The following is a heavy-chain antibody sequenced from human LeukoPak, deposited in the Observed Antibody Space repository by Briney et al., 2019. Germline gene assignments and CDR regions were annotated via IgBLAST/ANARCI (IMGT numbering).Heavy chain of an antibody. CDR2: MNPNSGNT. Sequence: ASVKVSCTASGYTFTSYDINWVRQATGQGLEWMGWMNPNSGNTGYAQKFQGRVTITRNTSISTAYMELSSLRSEDTAVYYCARVLSGTTGYYFDYWGQGTLVTVSS. D-gene: IGHD1-1*01. V-gene: IGHV1-8*01. J-gene: IGHJ4*02. CDR1: GYTFTSYD. CDR3: ARVLSGTTGYYFDY.